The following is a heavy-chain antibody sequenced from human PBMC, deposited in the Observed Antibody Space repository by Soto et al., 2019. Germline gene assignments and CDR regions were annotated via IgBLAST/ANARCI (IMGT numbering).Heavy chain of an antibody. J-gene: IGHJ6*02. CDR3: AKPFVAATYYYYYGMDV. D-gene: IGHD2-15*01. Sequence: PGGSLRLSCAASGFTFSSYGMHWVRQAPGKGLEWVAVISYDGSNKYYADSVKGRFTISRDNSKNTLYLQMNSLRAEDTVVYYCAKPFVAATYYYYYGMDVWGQGTTVTVSS. CDR1: GFTFSSYG. CDR2: ISYDGSNK. V-gene: IGHV3-30*18.